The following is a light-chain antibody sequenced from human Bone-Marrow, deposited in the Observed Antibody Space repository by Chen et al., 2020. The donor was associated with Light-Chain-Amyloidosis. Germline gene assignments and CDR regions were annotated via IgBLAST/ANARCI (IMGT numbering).Light chain of an antibody. CDR1: DLPTKY. J-gene: IGLJ2*01. Sequence: SYQLTQPPPLSVSPGQTARITCSGDDLPTKYAYWYQQKPGQAPVLVIHRDTERPSGISERFSGSGSGTTATLTISGVQAEDEADYHCQSADSSGTYEVIFGGGTKLTVL. CDR3: QSADSSGTYEVI. CDR2: RDT. V-gene: IGLV3-25*03.